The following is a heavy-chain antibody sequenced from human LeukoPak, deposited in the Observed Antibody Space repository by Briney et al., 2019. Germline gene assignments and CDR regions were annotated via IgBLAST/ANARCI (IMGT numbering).Heavy chain of an antibody. D-gene: IGHD2-2*02. CDR2: ICGSGSTT. CDR1: GFTLSSYA. Sequence: GGSLRLSCAASGFTLSSYAMSWVRQAPGKGLEWVSGICGSGSTTYYADSVKGRFTISRDNSKNTLYLQMNSLRAEDTAVYFCAKGAATSCYSPVDYWGQGTLVTVSS. J-gene: IGHJ4*02. V-gene: IGHV3-23*01. CDR3: AKGAATSCYSPVDY.